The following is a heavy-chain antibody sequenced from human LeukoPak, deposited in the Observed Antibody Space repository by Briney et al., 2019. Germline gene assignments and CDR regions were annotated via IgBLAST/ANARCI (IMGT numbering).Heavy chain of an antibody. CDR2: IYPADSDT. CDR1: GYSFPNYW. CDR3: ARRKGDGYNSPFDS. D-gene: IGHD5-24*01. V-gene: IGHV5-51*01. J-gene: IGHJ4*02. Sequence: GESLKISCKGSGYSFPNYWIGWVRQIPGQGLEWVGIIYPADSDTRYSPSFQGQVTISADKSINTAYLQWTSLKASDTAMYYCARRKGDGYNSPFDSWGQGTLVTVSS.